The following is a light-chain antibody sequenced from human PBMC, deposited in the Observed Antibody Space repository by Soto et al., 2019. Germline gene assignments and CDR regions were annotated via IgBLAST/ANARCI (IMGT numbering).Light chain of an antibody. Sequence: ELVLTQSPGTLSLSPGERATLSCRASQSVSSIFLAWYQHKPGQSPRLLIYGASTRATGIPDRFSGSGSGTDFILTISRLEPEDFAVYYCQQYGSSPRTFGHGTRVEIK. CDR3: QQYGSSPRT. V-gene: IGKV3-20*01. CDR1: QSVSSIF. J-gene: IGKJ1*01. CDR2: GAS.